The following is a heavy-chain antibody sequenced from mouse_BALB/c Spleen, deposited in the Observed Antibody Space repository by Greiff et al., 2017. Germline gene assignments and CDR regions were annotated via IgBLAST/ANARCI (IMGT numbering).Heavy chain of an antibody. V-gene: IGHV1S81*02. CDR1: GYTFTSYW. Sequence: QVQLQQPGAELVKPGASVKLSCKASGYTFTSYWMHWVKQRPGQGLAWIGEINPSNGRTNYNEKFKSKATLTVDKSSSTAYMQLSSLTSEDSAVYYCARWGTTVVANDDWGQGTTLTVSA. CDR3: ARWGTTVVANDD. J-gene: IGHJ2*01. CDR2: INPSNGRT. D-gene: IGHD1-1*01.